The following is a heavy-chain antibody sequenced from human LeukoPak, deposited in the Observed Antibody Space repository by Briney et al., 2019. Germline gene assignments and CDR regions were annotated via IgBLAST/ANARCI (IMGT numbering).Heavy chain of an antibody. V-gene: IGHV3-23*01. D-gene: IGHD5-12*01. J-gene: IGHJ4*02. CDR2: ISGSGGST. CDR3: ATQDKNSGHDYDFDY. CDR1: GFTFSSYT. Sequence: GGSLRLSCAASGFTFSSYTMSWVRQAPGKGLEWVSAISGSGGSTYYADSVKGRFTISRDNSKNTLYLQMNSLRAEDTAVYYCATQDKNSGHDYDFDYWGQGTLVTVSS.